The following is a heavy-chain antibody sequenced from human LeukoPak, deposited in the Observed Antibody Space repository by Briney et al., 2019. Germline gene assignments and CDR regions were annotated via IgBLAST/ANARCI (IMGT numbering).Heavy chain of an antibody. CDR3: ARDHRYAFDN. CDR1: GFNFIDYS. J-gene: IGHJ4*01. V-gene: IGHV3-48*01. D-gene: IGHD5-12*01. CDR2: IGISSGNT. Sequence: GGSLRLSCAASGFNFIDYSMNWVRQAPGKGLEWISYIGISSGNTKYADSVKGRFTISRDKARNSLYLQMNSLRVDDTAVYYCARDHRYAFDNWGHGTLVTVSS.